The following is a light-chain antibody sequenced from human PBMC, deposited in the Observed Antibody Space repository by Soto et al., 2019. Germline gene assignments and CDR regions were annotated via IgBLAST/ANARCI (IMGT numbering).Light chain of an antibody. CDR3: SSYTSSGTLYV. CDR2: EVT. Sequence: QSALTQPASLSGSPGQSITISCTGTSSDIGGSKYVSWYQQHPGKAPKLMIYEVTYRPSGVSARFSGSKPGNTASLTVSGLQAEDEADYYCSSYTSSGTLYVFGTGTKVTVL. V-gene: IGLV2-14*01. J-gene: IGLJ1*01. CDR1: SSDIGGSKY.